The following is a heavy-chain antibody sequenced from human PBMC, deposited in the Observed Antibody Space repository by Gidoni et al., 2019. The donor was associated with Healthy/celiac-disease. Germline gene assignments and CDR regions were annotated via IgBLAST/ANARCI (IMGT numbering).Heavy chain of an antibody. D-gene: IGHD4-17*01. CDR3: AKDQGGARCLDY. J-gene: IGHJ4*02. V-gene: IGHV3-43*01. CDR1: GFTFDYYT. CDR2: ISCDGGST. Sequence: EVQLVESGGVVVQPGGSLRISCAAYGFTFDYYTLHWVLQAPGKVLELVSLISCDGGSTYYADSVKGRFTISRDNSKNSLYLQMNSLRTEDTALYYCAKDQGGARCLDYWGQGTLVTVSS.